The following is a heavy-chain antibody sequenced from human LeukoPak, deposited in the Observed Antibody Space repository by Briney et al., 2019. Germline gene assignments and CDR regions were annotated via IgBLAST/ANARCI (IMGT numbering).Heavy chain of an antibody. CDR1: GGSISSYY. D-gene: IGHD2-15*01. CDR3: ARYCSGGSCYPMFSAFDI. CDR2: IYTSGST. Sequence: SETLSLTCTVSGGSISSYYWSWIRQPAGKGLEWIGRIYTSGSTNYNPSLKSRVTMSVDTSKNQFSLKLSSVTAADTAVYYCARYCSGGSCYPMFSAFDIWGQGTMVTVSS. J-gene: IGHJ3*02. V-gene: IGHV4-4*07.